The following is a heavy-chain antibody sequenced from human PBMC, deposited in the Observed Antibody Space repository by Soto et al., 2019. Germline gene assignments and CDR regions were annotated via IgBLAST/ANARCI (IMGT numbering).Heavy chain of an antibody. J-gene: IGHJ4*02. V-gene: IGHV4-31*03. CDR3: ARGDSLKYSSGWYAQRRHPYFDY. CDR1: GGSISSGGYY. CDR2: IYYSGST. D-gene: IGHD6-19*01. Sequence: TSETLSLTCTVSGGSISSGGYYWSWIRQHPGKGLEWIGYIYYSGSTYYNPSLKSRVTISVDTSKNQFSLKLSSVTAADTAVYYCARGDSLKYSSGWYAQRRHPYFDYWGQGTLVTVSS.